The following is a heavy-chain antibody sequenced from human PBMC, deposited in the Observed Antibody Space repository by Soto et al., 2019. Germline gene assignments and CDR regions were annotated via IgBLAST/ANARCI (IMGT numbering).Heavy chain of an antibody. Sequence: QLHLVQSGAVVKKPGASVTVSCSASGYPVTAYYMHWVRQAPGRGLGWMGGINPATGAAKYTQTFQGKVTLPRDSSNGSVFMELSGLTPEETAGFYLAIGGGVGVAGSGAFDMWGQGTLVTVSS. CDR3: AIGGGVGVAGSGAFDM. V-gene: IGHV1-2*02. CDR2: INPATGAA. CDR1: GYPVTAYY. D-gene: IGHD3-3*01. J-gene: IGHJ3*02.